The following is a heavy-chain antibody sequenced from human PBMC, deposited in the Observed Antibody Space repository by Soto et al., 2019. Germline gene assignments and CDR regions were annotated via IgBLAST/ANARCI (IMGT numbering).Heavy chain of an antibody. J-gene: IGHJ6*02. CDR3: ARTSYYDFWSGPNLMDYYYYGMDV. V-gene: IGHV4-61*01. D-gene: IGHD3-3*01. CDR2: IYYSGST. Sequence: SETLSLTCTVSGGSVSSGSYYWSWIRQPPGKGLEWTGYIYYSGSTNYNPSLKSRVTISVDTSKNQFSLKLSSVTAADTAVYYCARTSYYDFWSGPNLMDYYYYGMDVWGQGTTVTVSS. CDR1: GGSVSSGSYY.